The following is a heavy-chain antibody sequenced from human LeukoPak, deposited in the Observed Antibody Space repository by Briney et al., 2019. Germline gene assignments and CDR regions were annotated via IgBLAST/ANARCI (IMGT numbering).Heavy chain of an antibody. CDR2: IYHSGST. Sequence: PSETLSLTCAVSGYSISSGYYWGWIRQPPGKGLEWIGSIYHSGSTYYNPSLKSRVTISVDTSKNQFSLKLSSVTAADTAVYYSARTDTAMVDYWGQGTLVTVSS. CDR1: GYSISSGYY. J-gene: IGHJ4*02. CDR3: ARTDTAMVDY. D-gene: IGHD5-18*01. V-gene: IGHV4-38-2*01.